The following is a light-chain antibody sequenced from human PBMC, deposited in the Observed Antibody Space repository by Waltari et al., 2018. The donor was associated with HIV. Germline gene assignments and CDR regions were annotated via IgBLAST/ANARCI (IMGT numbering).Light chain of an antibody. V-gene: IGKV1-39*01. CDR2: TAS. CDR3: QQSYGTPLT. CDR1: QTISHS. J-gene: IGKJ4*01. Sequence: DIRMTQSPSSLSASIGDRVTITCRSSQTISHSLNWYQQTPGQAPKLLIYTASRLQSGVPSRFSGSSSGTDFTLTISSLQPDDFATYYCQQSYGTPLTFGGGTRVELK.